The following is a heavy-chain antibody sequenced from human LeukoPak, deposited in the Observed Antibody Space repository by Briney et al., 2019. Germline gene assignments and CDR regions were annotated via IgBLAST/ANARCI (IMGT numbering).Heavy chain of an antibody. D-gene: IGHD2-15*01. CDR2: TYYRSKWSN. CDR3: ARGGRGSFDI. J-gene: IGHJ3*02. V-gene: IGHV6-1*01. CDR1: GDSVSSNSGA. Sequence: SQTLSLTFAISGDSVSSNSGAWNWIRQSPSRGLEWLGRTYYRSKWSNDYAVSVKSRITVNPDTSKNQFSLQLNFVTPEDTAVYYCARGGRGSFDIWGQGTMVTVSS.